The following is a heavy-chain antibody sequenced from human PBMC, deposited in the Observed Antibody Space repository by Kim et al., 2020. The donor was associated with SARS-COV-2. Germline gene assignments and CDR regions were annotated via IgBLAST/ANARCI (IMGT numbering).Heavy chain of an antibody. J-gene: IGHJ4*02. D-gene: IGHD1-1*01. CDR2: IFGTA. CDR3: ASSDWNY. Sequence: IFGTANYAQKCQGRVTITADEATSTAYMELSSLRSEDTAVYYCASSDWNYWGQGTLVTVSS. V-gene: IGHV1-69*01.